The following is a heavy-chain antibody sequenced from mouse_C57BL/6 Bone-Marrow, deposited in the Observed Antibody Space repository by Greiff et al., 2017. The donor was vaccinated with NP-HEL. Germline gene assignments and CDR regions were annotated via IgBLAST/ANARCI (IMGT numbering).Heavy chain of an antibody. J-gene: IGHJ2*01. Sequence: VQLQPSGAELARPGASVKLSCKASGYTFTSYGISWVKQRTGQGLEWIGEIYPRSGNTYYNEKFKGKATLTADKSSSTAYMELRSLTSEDSAVYFCARERNWDDYWGQGTTLTVSS. D-gene: IGHD4-1*01. CDR3: ARERNWDDY. CDR1: GYTFTSYG. CDR2: IYPRSGNT. V-gene: IGHV1-81*01.